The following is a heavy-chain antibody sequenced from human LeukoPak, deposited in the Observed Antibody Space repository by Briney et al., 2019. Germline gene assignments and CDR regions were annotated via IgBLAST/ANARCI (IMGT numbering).Heavy chain of an antibody. CDR2: IYYSGST. J-gene: IGHJ3*02. V-gene: IGHV4-59*01. CDR3: ARGGTAVIAPYAFDI. Sequence: PSETLSLTCTVSGGSISSYYWSWTRQPPVRGLECIGYIYYSGSTNCNPAVKSRVAMSVDTSKKQFSLKLSSLTAADTAVYYCARGGTAVIAPYAFDIWGQGTMDTVSS. D-gene: IGHD4-23*01. CDR1: GGSISSYY.